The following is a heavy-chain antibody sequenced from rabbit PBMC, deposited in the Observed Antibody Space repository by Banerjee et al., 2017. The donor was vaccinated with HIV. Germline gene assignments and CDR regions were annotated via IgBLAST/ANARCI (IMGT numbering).Heavy chain of an antibody. J-gene: IGHJ6*01. Sequence: QSFEESGGDLVKPGASLTLTCTASGFSFSSGYDMCWVRQAPGKGLEWIACIYAGSSGSTYYASWAKGRFTISKTSSTTVTLQMTSLTAADTATYFCTRNGMDLWGPGTLVTVS. V-gene: IGHV1S40*01. CDR3: TRNGMDL. CDR1: GFSFSSGYD. CDR2: IYAGSSGST.